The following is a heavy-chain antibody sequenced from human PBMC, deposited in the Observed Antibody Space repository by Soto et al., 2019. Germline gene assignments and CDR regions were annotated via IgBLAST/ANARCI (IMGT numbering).Heavy chain of an antibody. J-gene: IGHJ5*02. Sequence: PSQTLSLTCSISGDSVSSNSAAWNWIRQSPSRGLEWLGRTYYRSKWFNDYAVSVKSRITINPDTSKNQFSLKLSSVTAADTAVYYCARVRGPYCGGDCYPPTPNWFDPWGQGTLVTVSS. V-gene: IGHV6-1*01. CDR2: TYYRSKWFN. CDR3: ARVRGPYCGGDCYPPTPNWFDP. CDR1: GDSVSSNSAA. D-gene: IGHD2-21*02.